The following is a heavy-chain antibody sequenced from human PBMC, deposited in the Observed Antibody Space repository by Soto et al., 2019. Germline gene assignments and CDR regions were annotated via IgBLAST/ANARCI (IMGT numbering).Heavy chain of an antibody. CDR1: GFTFRSYT. Sequence: GGSLRLSCVASGFTFRSYTMNWVRQAPGKGLEWVSGIRGFSPYAFYADSLKGRFTISRDNAKNSLFLQLDSLRAEDTAVYFCVRARSTDSRPDYWGQGTLVTVSS. J-gene: IGHJ4*02. CDR2: IRGFSPYA. CDR3: VRARSTDSRPDY. D-gene: IGHD3-22*01. V-gene: IGHV3-21*01.